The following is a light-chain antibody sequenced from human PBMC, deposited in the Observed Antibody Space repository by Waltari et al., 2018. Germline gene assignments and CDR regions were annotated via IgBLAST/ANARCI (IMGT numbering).Light chain of an antibody. V-gene: IGLV1-51*01. CDR2: DKD. CDR1: NSNFGHKD. J-gene: IGLJ3*02. Sequence: QSVLTQPPSVSAAPGQKVPLSCSGSNSNFGHKDVSWYQQVPGTAPKLLIYDKDKRPSGIPDRFSGFKSGTSATLGITGLQTGDEAEYYCGTWDSSLSDVVFGGGTKLTVL. CDR3: GTWDSSLSDVV.